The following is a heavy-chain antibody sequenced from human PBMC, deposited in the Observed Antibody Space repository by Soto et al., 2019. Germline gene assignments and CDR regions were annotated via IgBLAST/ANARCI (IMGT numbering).Heavy chain of an antibody. CDR2: IYYSEST. J-gene: IGHJ4*02. D-gene: IGHD1-26*01. V-gene: IGHV4-61*01. CDR1: GGSVSSGSYY. Sequence: QVQLQESGPGLVKPSETLSLTCTVSGGSVSSGSYYWSWIRQPPGKGLEWIGYIYYSESTNYNPSLKSRVTISVDTSKNQFSLKLSSVTAADTAVYYCARESWGWEPHWGQGTLVTVSS. CDR3: ARESWGWEPH.